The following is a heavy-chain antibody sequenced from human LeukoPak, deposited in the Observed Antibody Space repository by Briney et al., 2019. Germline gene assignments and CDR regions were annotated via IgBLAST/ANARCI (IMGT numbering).Heavy chain of an antibody. CDR1: GFTFSSYA. J-gene: IGHJ4*02. CDR3: ARDRCTSCTRFDY. Sequence: GGSLRLSCAASGFTFSSYAMHWVRQAPGKGLEWVAVISYDGSNKYYADSVEGRFTISRDNSKNTLYLQMNSLRAEDTAVYYCARDRCTSCTRFDYWGQGTLVTVSS. D-gene: IGHD2-2*01. V-gene: IGHV3-30-3*01. CDR2: ISYDGSNK.